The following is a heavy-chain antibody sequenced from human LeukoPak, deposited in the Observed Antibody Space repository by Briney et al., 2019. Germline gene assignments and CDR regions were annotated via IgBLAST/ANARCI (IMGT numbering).Heavy chain of an antibody. J-gene: IGHJ4*02. V-gene: IGHV3-30*18. Sequence: GGSLRLSCAAPGFTFSSYGMHWVRQAPGKGLEWGAVISYDGSNKYYADSVKGRFTISRDNSKNTLYLQMNSLRAEDTAVYYCAKIQAPYYYGSGSYYTLDYWGQGTLVTVSS. D-gene: IGHD3-10*01. CDR2: ISYDGSNK. CDR1: GFTFSSYG. CDR3: AKIQAPYYYGSGSYYTLDY.